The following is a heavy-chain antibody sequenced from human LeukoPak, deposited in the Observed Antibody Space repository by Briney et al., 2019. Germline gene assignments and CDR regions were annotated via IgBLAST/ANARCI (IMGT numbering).Heavy chain of an antibody. CDR1: GYTLINYG. Sequence: ASVKVSCKASGYTLINYGITWVRQAPGQGLEWMGWISGYNGNTNYAQKFQGRVTMTTDRSTTTAYMELRNLTSDDTAVYYCARGGIVGAFIDYWGQGTLVIVSS. CDR2: ISGYNGNT. D-gene: IGHD1-26*01. J-gene: IGHJ4*02. CDR3: ARGGIVGAFIDY. V-gene: IGHV1-18*01.